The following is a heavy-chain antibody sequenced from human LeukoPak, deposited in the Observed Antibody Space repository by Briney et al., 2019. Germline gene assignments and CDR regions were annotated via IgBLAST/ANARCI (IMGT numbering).Heavy chain of an antibody. CDR2: IYYSGTT. Sequence: SETLSLTCTVSGGSISSSRYYWGWIRQPPGKGLDWIAIIYYSGTTYYNPSLKSQVTISVDTSKNQFSLNLSSVTAADTAVYYCAEASEWSINYWGQGTLVTVSP. CDR1: GGSISSSRYY. J-gene: IGHJ4*02. V-gene: IGHV4-39*01. D-gene: IGHD3-3*01. CDR3: AEASEWSINY.